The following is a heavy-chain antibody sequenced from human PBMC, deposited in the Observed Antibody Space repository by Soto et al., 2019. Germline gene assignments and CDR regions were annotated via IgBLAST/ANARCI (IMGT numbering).Heavy chain of an antibody. V-gene: IGHV1-2*04. CDR1: GYTFTGYY. J-gene: IGHJ6*02. Sequence: GASVKVSCKASGYTFTGYYMHWVRQAPGQGLEWMGWINPNSGGTNYAQKFQGWVTMTRDTSISTAYMELSRLRSDDTAVYYCARGLRITIFGVVLYYYYGMDVWAQGTTVTVSS. CDR2: INPNSGGT. CDR3: ARGLRITIFGVVLYYYYGMDV. D-gene: IGHD3-3*01.